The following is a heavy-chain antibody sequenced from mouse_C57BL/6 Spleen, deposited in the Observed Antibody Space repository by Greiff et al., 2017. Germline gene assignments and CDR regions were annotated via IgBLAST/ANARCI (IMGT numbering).Heavy chain of an antibody. V-gene: IGHV1-64*01. Sequence: QVQLKQPGAELVKPGASVKLSCKASGYTFTSYWMHWVKQRPGQGLEWIGMIHPNSGSTNYNEKFKSKATLTVDKSSSTAYMQLSSLTSEDSAVYYCARSSLYGSSSAWFAYWGQGTLVTVSA. J-gene: IGHJ3*01. D-gene: IGHD1-1*01. CDR3: ARSSLYGSSSAWFAY. CDR2: IHPNSGST. CDR1: GYTFTSYW.